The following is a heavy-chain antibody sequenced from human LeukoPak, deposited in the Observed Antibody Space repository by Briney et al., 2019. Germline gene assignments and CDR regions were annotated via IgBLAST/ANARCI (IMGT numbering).Heavy chain of an antibody. D-gene: IGHD3-10*01. CDR3: AREGYGSGRRLGMDV. CDR1: GYTFINYY. J-gene: IGHJ6*02. V-gene: IGHV1-46*01. CDR2: IYPSGGST. Sequence: ASVKVSCKASGYTFINYYMHWVRQAPGQGLEWMGLIYPSGGSTTYAQKIQGRVTLTTDTSTSTVYMELSSLRSDDTSVYYCAREGYGSGRRLGMDVWGQGTTVTVSS.